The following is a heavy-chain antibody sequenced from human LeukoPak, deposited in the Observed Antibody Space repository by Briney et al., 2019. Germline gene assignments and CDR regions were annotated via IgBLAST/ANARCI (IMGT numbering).Heavy chain of an antibody. CDR3: ARVGRRGYSSSRWGYFDY. CDR1: GGTFSSYA. D-gene: IGHD6-13*01. J-gene: IGHJ4*02. Sequence: SVKVSCKASGGTFSSYAISWVRQAPGQGLEWMGRIIPILGIANYAQKFQGRVTITADKSTSTAYMELSSLRSEDTAVYYCARVGRRGYSSSRWGYFDYWGQGTLVTVSS. V-gene: IGHV1-69*04. CDR2: IIPILGIA.